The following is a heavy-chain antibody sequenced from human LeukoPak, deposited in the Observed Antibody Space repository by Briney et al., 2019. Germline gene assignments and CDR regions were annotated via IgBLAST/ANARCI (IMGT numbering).Heavy chain of an antibody. CDR1: GFTFSSYG. Sequence: PGRSLRLSCAASGFTFSSYGMHWVRQAPGKGLEWVAVISYDGSNKYYADSVKGRFTISRDNSKNTLYLQMNSLRAEDTAVYYCAKSPPFHMITFGDWGQGTLVTVSS. V-gene: IGHV3-30*18. J-gene: IGHJ4*02. CDR2: ISYDGSNK. CDR3: AKSPPFHMITFGD. D-gene: IGHD3-16*01.